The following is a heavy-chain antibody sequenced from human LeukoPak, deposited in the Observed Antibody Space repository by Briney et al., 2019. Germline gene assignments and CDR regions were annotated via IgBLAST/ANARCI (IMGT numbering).Heavy chain of an antibody. Sequence: PGGSLRLSCAASGFTFSSYWMNWVRQAPGKGLEWVANIKQDGSEKYYVDSVKGRFTISRDNAKNSLYLQMNSLRVEDTAVYYCARDGGYGDYAAIWFDPWGQGTLVTVSS. D-gene: IGHD4-17*01. CDR3: ARDGGYGDYAAIWFDP. CDR2: IKQDGSEK. V-gene: IGHV3-7*03. J-gene: IGHJ5*02. CDR1: GFTFSSYW.